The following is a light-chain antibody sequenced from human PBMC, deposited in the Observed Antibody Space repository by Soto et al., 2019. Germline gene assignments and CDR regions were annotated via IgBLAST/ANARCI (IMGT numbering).Light chain of an antibody. Sequence: EIVLTQSPATLSLSPGERATLSCRASQGVRSFLAWFQQKPGQAPRLLIYDASNRATGVPARFSGSGSGTDFTLTISSLEPEDFGVYYCQQRSNWPPYTFGQGTKLEIK. J-gene: IGKJ2*01. CDR1: QGVRSF. CDR3: QQRSNWPPYT. CDR2: DAS. V-gene: IGKV3-11*01.